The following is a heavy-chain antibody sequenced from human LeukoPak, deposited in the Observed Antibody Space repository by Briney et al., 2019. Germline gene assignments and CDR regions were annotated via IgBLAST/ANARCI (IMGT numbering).Heavy chain of an antibody. Sequence: ASVKVSCKASGYTFTSNYIHWVRQAPGQGLEWMGMIYPRDGSTSYAQKFQGRVTVTRDTSTSTVHMELSGLRSEDTAVYYCARDQEGFDYWGQGTLVTNSS. CDR2: IYPRDGST. CDR1: GYTFTSNY. V-gene: IGHV1-46*01. CDR3: ARDQEGFDY. J-gene: IGHJ4*02.